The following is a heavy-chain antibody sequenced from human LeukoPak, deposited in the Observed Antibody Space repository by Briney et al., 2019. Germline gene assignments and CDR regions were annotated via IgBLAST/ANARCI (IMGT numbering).Heavy chain of an antibody. CDR2: ISAYNGNT. CDR3: ARSGDYYDSSGYLTEDY. D-gene: IGHD3-22*01. J-gene: IGHJ4*02. CDR1: GYTFTSYV. V-gene: IGHV1-18*01. Sequence: ASVKVSCKASGYTFTSYVISWVRQAPGQGLEWMGWISAYNGNTNYAQKLQGRVTMTTDTSTRTAYMELRSLRTDETAVYYCARSGDYYDSSGYLTEDYWGQGTLVTVSS.